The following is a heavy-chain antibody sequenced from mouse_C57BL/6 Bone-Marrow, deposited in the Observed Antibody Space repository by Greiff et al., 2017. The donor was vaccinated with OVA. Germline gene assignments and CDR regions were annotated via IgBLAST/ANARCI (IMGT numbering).Heavy chain of an antibody. V-gene: IGHV1-4*01. Sequence: LVESGAELARPGASVKMSCKASGYTFTSYTMHWVKQRPGQGLEWIGYINPSSGYTKYNQKFKDKATLTADKSSSTAYMQLSSLTSEDSAVYYCARGLWGYYAMDYWGQGTSVTVSS. CDR3: ARGLWGYYAMDY. D-gene: IGHD4-1*01. J-gene: IGHJ4*01. CDR2: INPSSGYT. CDR1: GYTFTSYT.